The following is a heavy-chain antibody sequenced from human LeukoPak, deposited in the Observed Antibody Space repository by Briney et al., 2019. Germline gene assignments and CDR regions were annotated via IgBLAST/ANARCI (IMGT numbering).Heavy chain of an antibody. Sequence: GRSLRLSCAASGFTFSSYAMTWVRQAPGKGLEWVSTISGSGGSTYYADSVKGRFTISRDNSKNTLYLQMNSLRAEDTAVYYCAKDLSRVSNWYYFDYWGQGTLVTVSS. J-gene: IGHJ4*02. CDR1: GFTFSSYA. CDR3: AKDLSRVSNWYYFDY. D-gene: IGHD6-13*01. V-gene: IGHV3-23*01. CDR2: ISGSGGST.